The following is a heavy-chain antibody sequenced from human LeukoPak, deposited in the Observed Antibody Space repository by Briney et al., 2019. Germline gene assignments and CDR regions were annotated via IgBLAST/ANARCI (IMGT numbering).Heavy chain of an antibody. J-gene: IGHJ3*02. Sequence: SETLSLTCAVSGGSSSSSNWWNWVRQPPGKGLEWIGEIDHSGRTNYNPSLKSRVTISVDKSKNQISLKLSSVTAADTAVYYCARHYPHAAFDIWGQGTMVTVSS. CDR2: IDHSGRT. CDR1: GGSSSSSNW. D-gene: IGHD2-2*01. V-gene: IGHV4-4*02. CDR3: ARHYPHAAFDI.